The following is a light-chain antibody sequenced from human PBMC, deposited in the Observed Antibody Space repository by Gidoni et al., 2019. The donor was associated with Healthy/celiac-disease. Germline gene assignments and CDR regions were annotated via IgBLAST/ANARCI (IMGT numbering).Light chain of an antibody. CDR2: DVS. J-gene: IGLJ2*01. V-gene: IGLV2-11*01. CDR1: SDVGCYNY. CDR3: CSYAGSYTWV. Sequence: SDVGCYNYVSWYQQHPGTAPKLMIYDVSKRPSGVPDRFSGSKSGNTASLTISGLQAEDEADYYCCSYAGSYTWVFGGGTKLTVL.